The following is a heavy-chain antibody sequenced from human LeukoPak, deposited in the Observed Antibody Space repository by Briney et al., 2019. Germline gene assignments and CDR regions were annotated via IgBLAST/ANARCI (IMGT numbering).Heavy chain of an antibody. J-gene: IGHJ4*02. D-gene: IGHD5-24*01. CDR2: LGTAGDT. V-gene: IGHV3-13*01. CDR1: GFTLTNYA. CDR3: ARQSTPHGNFDY. Sequence: GGSLRLSCAASGFTLTNYAMHWVRQPAGEGLEWVSALGTAGDTFYPGSVKGRLSISRDNAKKSLFLQMNSLRVEDTAIYYCARQSTPHGNFDYWGQGTLVTVSS.